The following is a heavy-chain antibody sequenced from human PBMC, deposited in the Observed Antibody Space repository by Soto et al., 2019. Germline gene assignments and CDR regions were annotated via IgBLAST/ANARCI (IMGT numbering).Heavy chain of an antibody. D-gene: IGHD3-10*01. V-gene: IGHV1-18*01. CDR2: ISASDGST. Sequence: VQSGGEVKKPGASVRVSCKASGYAFSFGFSWVRQAPGQGLEWMGWISASDGSTNSAQKFRGRISLTTDTSTNRAYLYLLSLTSEDTAVYFCATYYFWSGSYYRFDNWGQGTLVTVSS. J-gene: IGHJ4*02. CDR1: GYAFSFG. CDR3: ATYYFWSGSYYRFDN.